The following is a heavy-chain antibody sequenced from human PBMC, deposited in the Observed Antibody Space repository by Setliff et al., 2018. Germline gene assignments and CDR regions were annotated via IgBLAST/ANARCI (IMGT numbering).Heavy chain of an antibody. Sequence: SETLSLTCTVSGASITNINYYWGLIRQPPGKGLEFIGYVYYSGTANYSPSLRSRLTISVDTSKNQFSLKLRSVTAADTAVYYCARGGTFRYFDFWGQGAPVTVSS. CDR3: ARGGTFRYFDF. V-gene: IGHV4-61*05. CDR2: VYYSGTA. D-gene: IGHD2-15*01. CDR1: GASITNINYY. J-gene: IGHJ4*02.